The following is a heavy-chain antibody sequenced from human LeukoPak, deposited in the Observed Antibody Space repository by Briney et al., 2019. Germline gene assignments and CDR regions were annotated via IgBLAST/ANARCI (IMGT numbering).Heavy chain of an antibody. D-gene: IGHD6-19*01. J-gene: IGHJ3*02. Sequence: GESLKISCKASGYSIITYWIGWVRQMPGKGLEWMGIIYPGDSDTRYSPSFQGQVTISADKSISTAYLQWSSLKASDTAMYYCARDPGYSSGWYLGAFDIWGQGTMVTVSS. CDR3: ARDPGYSSGWYLGAFDI. CDR2: IYPGDSDT. CDR1: GYSIITYW. V-gene: IGHV5-51*01.